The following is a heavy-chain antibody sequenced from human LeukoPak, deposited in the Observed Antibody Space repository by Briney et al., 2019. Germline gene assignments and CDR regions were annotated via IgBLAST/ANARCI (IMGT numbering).Heavy chain of an antibody. Sequence: GGSLSLSCAACGFTFSSYAMSWVRQAPGKGLEGVSAIGGSGGSTYYADSVKGRFTISRDNSKNTLYLQMNSLRAEDTAVYYCVKATYCSGGSCYYFDYWGQGTLVTVSS. CDR2: IGGSGGST. D-gene: IGHD2-15*01. V-gene: IGHV3-23*01. J-gene: IGHJ4*02. CDR3: VKATYCSGGSCYYFDY. CDR1: GFTFSSYA.